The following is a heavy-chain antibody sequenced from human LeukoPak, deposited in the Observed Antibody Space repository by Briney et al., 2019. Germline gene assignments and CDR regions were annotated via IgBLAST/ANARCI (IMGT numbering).Heavy chain of an antibody. V-gene: IGHV4-34*01. Sequence: SETLSLTCAVYGGSFSGYYWSWIRQPPGKGLEWIGEINHSGSTNYDPSLKSRVTISVDTSKNQFSLKLSSVTAADTAVYYCARAFSSSWSFFDHWGQGTLVTVSS. CDR1: GGSFSGYY. CDR3: ARAFSSSWSFFDH. D-gene: IGHD6-13*01. CDR2: INHSGST. J-gene: IGHJ4*02.